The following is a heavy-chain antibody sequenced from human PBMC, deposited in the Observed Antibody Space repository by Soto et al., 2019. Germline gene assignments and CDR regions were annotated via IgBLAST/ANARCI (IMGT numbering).Heavy chain of an antibody. Sequence: ASVKVSCKASGYTFTSYGISWVRQAPGQGLEWMGWISAYNGNTNYAQKLQDRVSMTTDTSTSTAYLELRSLRSDDTAVYYYARLNTRYIVATLGDAFDIWGQGTMVTVSS. CDR2: ISAYNGNT. CDR1: GYTFTSYG. V-gene: IGHV1-18*01. J-gene: IGHJ3*02. CDR3: ARLNTRYIVATLGDAFDI. D-gene: IGHD5-12*01.